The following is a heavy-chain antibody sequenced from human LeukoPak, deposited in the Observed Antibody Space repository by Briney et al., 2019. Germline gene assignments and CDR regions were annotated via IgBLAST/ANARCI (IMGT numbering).Heavy chain of an antibody. D-gene: IGHD3-3*01. Sequence: TSETLSLTCTVSGGSISSSSYYWGWIRQPPGKGLEWIGSIYYSGSTYYNPSLKSRVTISVDTSKNQFSLKLSSVTAADTAVYYCARLSSYYDFWSGGPWYYMDVWGKGTTVTVSS. CDR2: IYYSGST. CDR1: GGSISSSSYY. CDR3: ARLSSYYDFWSGGPWYYMDV. V-gene: IGHV4-39*01. J-gene: IGHJ6*03.